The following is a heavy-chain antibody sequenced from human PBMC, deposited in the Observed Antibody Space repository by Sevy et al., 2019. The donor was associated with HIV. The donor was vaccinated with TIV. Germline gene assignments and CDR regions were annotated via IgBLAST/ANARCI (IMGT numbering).Heavy chain of an antibody. V-gene: IGHV3-73*01. J-gene: IGHJ4*02. D-gene: IGHD5-12*01. CDR1: GFTFSGSA. CDR3: TREEMATDY. CDR2: IRSKANSYAT. Sequence: GGSLRLSCAASGFTFSGSAMHWVCQASGKGLEWVGRIRSKANSYATAYAASVKGRFTISRDDSKNTAYLQMNSLKTEDTAVYYCTREEMATDYWGQGTLVTVSS.